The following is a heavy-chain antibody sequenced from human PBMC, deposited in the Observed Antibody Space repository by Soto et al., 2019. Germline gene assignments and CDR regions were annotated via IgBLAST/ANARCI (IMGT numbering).Heavy chain of an antibody. V-gene: IGHV1-8*01. CDR2: MNPNSGNT. CDR1: GYTFTSYD. CDR3: ARSYSSSGFWFDP. J-gene: IGHJ5*02. Sequence: GASVKVSCKASGYTFTSYDINWVRQATGQGLEWMGWMNPNSGNTGYAQKFQGRVTMTRNTSISTAYMELSSLRSEDTAVYHCARSYSSSGFWFDPWGQGTLVTVSS. D-gene: IGHD6-13*01.